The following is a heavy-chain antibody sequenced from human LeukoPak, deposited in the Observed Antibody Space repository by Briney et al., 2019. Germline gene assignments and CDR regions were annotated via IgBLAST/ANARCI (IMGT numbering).Heavy chain of an antibody. CDR3: AGAVYQQLVRFNNAFDK. J-gene: IGHJ3*02. CDR1: GYTFTGYY. Sequence: GASVKVSCKASGYTFTGYYMHWVRQAPGQGLEWMGWINPNSGGTNYAQKFQGRVTMTRDTSISTAYMELSRLRSDDTAVYYCAGAVYQQLVRFNNAFDKWGQGTMVTVSS. CDR2: INPNSGGT. V-gene: IGHV1-2*02. D-gene: IGHD6-13*01.